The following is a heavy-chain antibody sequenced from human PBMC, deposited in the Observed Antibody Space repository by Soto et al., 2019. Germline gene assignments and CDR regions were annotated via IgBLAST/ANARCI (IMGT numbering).Heavy chain of an antibody. D-gene: IGHD2-2*01. CDR2: IYYSGST. CDR3: ARHGVYQLCTFDP. V-gene: IGHV4-59*08. CDR1: GGSISSYY. Sequence: SSETLSLTCTVSGGSISSYYWSWIRQPPGKGLEWIGYIYYSGSTNYNPSLKSRVTISVDTSKNQFSLKLSSVTAADTAVYYCARHGVYQLCTFDPWGQGTLVTVS. J-gene: IGHJ5*02.